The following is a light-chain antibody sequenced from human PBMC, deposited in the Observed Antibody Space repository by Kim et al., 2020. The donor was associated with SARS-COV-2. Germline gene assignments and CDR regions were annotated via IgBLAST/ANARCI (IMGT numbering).Light chain of an antibody. CDR3: QAWDSSTLV. CDR2: QDS. V-gene: IGLV3-1*01. Sequence: SYELTQPPSVSVSPGQTASITCSGDKLGDKYACWYQQKPGQSPVLVIYQDSKRPSGIPERFSGPNSGNTATLTISGTQAMDEADYYCQAWDSSTLVFGGGTQLTV. J-gene: IGLJ2*01. CDR1: KLGDKY.